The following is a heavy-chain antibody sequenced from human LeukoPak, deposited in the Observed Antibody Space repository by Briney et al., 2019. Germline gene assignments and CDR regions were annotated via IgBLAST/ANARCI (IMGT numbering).Heavy chain of an antibody. CDR2: INSDGSST. D-gene: IGHD6-19*01. CDR1: GFTFSTYW. CDR3: ARVINSGWLGELSD. Sequence: GGSLRLSCAASGFTFSTYWMHWVRQAPGKGLVWVSRINSDGSSTTYADSVKGRFTISRDNAKNTLYLQMNCLRAEDTAVYYCARVINSGWLGELSDWGQGTLVTVSS. J-gene: IGHJ4*02. V-gene: IGHV3-74*01.